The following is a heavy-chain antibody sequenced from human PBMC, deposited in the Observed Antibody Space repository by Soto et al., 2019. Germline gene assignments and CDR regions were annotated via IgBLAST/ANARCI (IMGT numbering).Heavy chain of an antibody. CDR1: GDTFNFYS. CDR3: ASSYGSGYRAFDY. J-gene: IGHJ4*02. Sequence: QVQLVQSGAEVKRPGSSVKVSCKASGDTFNFYSINWVRQAPGVGLEWVGRVNPILSMSNYAQRFQGRVTMTGDKATREAYMELRSLRSEDTAIYYCASSYGSGYRAFDYCGQGALVTVSS. D-gene: IGHD3-10*01. V-gene: IGHV1-69*02. CDR2: VNPILSMS.